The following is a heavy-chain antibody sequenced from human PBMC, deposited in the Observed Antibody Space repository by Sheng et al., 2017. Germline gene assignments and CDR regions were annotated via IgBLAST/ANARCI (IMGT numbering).Heavy chain of an antibody. CDR3: AKGPWIGIAVAGTSSPPAFDI. CDR2: ISGSGGST. D-gene: IGHD6-19*01. CDR1: GFTFSSYA. Sequence: EVQLLESGGGLVQPGGSLRLSCAASGFTFSSYAMSWVRQAPGKGLEWVSAISGSGGSTYYADSVKGRFTISRDNSKNTLYLQMNSLRAEDTAVYYCAKGPWIGIAVAGTSSPPAFDIWGQGTMVTVSS. J-gene: IGHJ3*02. V-gene: IGHV3-23*01.